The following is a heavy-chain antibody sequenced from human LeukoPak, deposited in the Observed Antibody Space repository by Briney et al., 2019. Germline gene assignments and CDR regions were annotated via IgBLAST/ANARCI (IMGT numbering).Heavy chain of an antibody. D-gene: IGHD3-10*01. J-gene: IGHJ4*02. Sequence: ASVKVSCKASGYTFTSYDINWVRQATGQGLEWMGWMNPNSGNTGCAQKFQGRVTMTRDTSISTAYMELSRLRSDDTAVYYCARAQSETLLWFGELASYYFDYWGQGTLVTVSS. V-gene: IGHV1-8*01. CDR3: ARAQSETLLWFGELASYYFDY. CDR2: MNPNSGNT. CDR1: GYTFTSYD.